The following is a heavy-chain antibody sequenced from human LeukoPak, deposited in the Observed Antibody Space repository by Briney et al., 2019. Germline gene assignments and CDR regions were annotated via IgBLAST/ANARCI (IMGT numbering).Heavy chain of an antibody. V-gene: IGHV3-66*02. J-gene: IGHJ4*02. D-gene: IGHD6-19*01. CDR2: IYSGGST. CDR3: ASSTIAVAGTPFDY. CDR1: GFTVSSNY. Sequence: PGGSLRLSCAASGFTVSSNYMSWGRQAPGQGLESFSVIYSGGSTYYADSVKGRFTISRDNSKNTLYLQMNSLRAEDTAVYYCASSTIAVAGTPFDYWGQGTLVTVSS.